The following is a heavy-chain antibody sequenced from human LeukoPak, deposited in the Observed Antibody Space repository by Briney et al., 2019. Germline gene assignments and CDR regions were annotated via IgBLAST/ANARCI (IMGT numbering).Heavy chain of an antibody. Sequence: QPGGSLRLSCAASGFTLSSFVMHWVRQAPGKGLEYVSATSSDGGNTYYVNSVKGRFTISRDNSKNTVYLQMGSLRAEDTAVYYCARGEGNWNFADYWGQGTLVTVSS. CDR3: ARGEGNWNFADY. V-gene: IGHV3-64*01. D-gene: IGHD1-7*01. J-gene: IGHJ4*02. CDR1: GFTLSSFV. CDR2: TSSDGGNT.